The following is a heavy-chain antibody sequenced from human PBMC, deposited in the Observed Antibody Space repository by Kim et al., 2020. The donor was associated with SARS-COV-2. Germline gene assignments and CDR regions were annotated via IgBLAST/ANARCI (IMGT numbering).Heavy chain of an antibody. Sequence: GGSLRLSCAASGFTFDDYAMHWVRQAPGKGLEWVSGISCNSGSIGYADSVKGRFTISRDNAKNSLYLQMNSLRAEDTALYYCAKTVVRGVIGAIEVDYWG. CDR1: GFTFDDYA. J-gene: IGHJ4*01. D-gene: IGHD3-10*01. V-gene: IGHV3-9*01. CDR2: ISCNSGSI. CDR3: AKTVVRGVIGAIEVDY.